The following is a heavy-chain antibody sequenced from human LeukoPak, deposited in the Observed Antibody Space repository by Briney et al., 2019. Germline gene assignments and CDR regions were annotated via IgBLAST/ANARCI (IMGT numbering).Heavy chain of an antibody. V-gene: IGHV1-69*01. CDR2: IIPIFGKA. J-gene: IGHJ4*02. CDR3: AREALGSYADY. D-gene: IGHD1-26*01. Sequence: GAAVTVSFKACVGTFISYAISWVRQAPGQGREWMGGIIPIFGKANYAQKLQGRVTITADDSTSPAYMELSSVRSEDTAVYYCAREALGSYADYWGQGTLVTVSS. CDR1: VGTFISYA.